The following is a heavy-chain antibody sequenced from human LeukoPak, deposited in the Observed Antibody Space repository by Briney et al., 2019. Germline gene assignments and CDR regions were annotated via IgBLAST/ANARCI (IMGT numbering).Heavy chain of an antibody. CDR3: ARDHKVGATEGIFDY. D-gene: IGHD1-26*01. Sequence: TSETLSLTCAVYGGSFSGYYWSWIRQPAGKGLEWIGRIYASGSTNYNPSLKSRVTMSVDTSKNQFSLKLSSVTAADTAVYYCARDHKVGATEGIFDYWGQGTLVTVSS. V-gene: IGHV4-4*07. CDR1: GGSFSGYY. CDR2: IYASGST. J-gene: IGHJ4*02.